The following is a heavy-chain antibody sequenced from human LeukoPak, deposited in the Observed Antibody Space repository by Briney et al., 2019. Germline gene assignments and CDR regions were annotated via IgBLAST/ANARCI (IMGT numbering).Heavy chain of an antibody. J-gene: IGHJ3*02. D-gene: IGHD2-15*01. V-gene: IGHV3-7*01. CDR1: GFTFSTYW. CDR2: IKKDGSEK. CDR3: ARGYCSGGRCYRNAFDI. Sequence: PGGSLRLSCAASGFTFSTYWMTWVRQAPGKGLEWVADIKKDGSEKNYVDSVKGRFTISGDNAKNSLYLQMNSLRAEDTAVYYCARGYCSGGRCYRNAFDIWGQGTMVTVSS.